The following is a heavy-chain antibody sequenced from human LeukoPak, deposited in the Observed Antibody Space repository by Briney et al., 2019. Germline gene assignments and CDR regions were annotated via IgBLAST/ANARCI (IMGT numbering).Heavy chain of an antibody. Sequence: GGSLRLSCAASGFSFSDFYMSWIRQAPGMGLEWISYIGTRSNPIYYADSVKGRFTISRDDAKNSLYLQMNSLRDEDTTVYFCAREARGSGRDFDYWGQGILVTVSS. CDR3: AREARGSGRDFDY. D-gene: IGHD1-26*01. J-gene: IGHJ4*02. CDR1: GFSFSDFY. V-gene: IGHV3-11*01. CDR2: IGTRSNPI.